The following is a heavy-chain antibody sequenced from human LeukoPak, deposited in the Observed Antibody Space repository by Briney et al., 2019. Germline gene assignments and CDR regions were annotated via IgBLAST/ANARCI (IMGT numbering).Heavy chain of an antibody. CDR2: IDPSDSYT. Sequence: GESLQISCKGSGYSFTSYWISWVRQMPGKGLEWMGRIDPSDSYTNYSPSFQGHVTISADKSISTAYLQWSSLKASDTAMYYCARQGRYGDYLGYYYGMDVWGQGTTVTVSS. CDR3: ARQGRYGDYLGYYYGMDV. CDR1: GYSFTSYW. D-gene: IGHD4-17*01. V-gene: IGHV5-10-1*01. J-gene: IGHJ6*02.